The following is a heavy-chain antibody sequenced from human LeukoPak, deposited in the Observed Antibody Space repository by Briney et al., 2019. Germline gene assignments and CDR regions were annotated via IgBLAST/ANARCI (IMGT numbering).Heavy chain of an antibody. V-gene: IGHV3-23*01. Sequence: QSGGSLRLSCAASGFTFSNYAMSWVRQAPGKGLEWVSGLSGSGGSTYYADSVKGRFTISRDNFKNTLYLQMNSPITEETAVWYCAKPGDRSIAAPIDDWGQGTLVTVSS. D-gene: IGHD6-6*01. J-gene: IGHJ4*02. CDR3: AKPGDRSIAAPIDD. CDR2: LSGSGGST. CDR1: GFTFSNYA.